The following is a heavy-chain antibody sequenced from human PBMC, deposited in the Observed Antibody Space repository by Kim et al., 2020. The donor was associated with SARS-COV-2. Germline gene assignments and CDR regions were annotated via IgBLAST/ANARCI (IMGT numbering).Heavy chain of an antibody. CDR3: AKTLLLIGRRQYYFDY. CDR1: GFTFSSYA. V-gene: IGHV3-23*01. D-gene: IGHD3-22*01. J-gene: IGHJ4*02. CDR2: ISGSGGST. Sequence: GGSLRLSCAASGFTFSSYAMSWVRQAPGKGLEWVSAISGSGGSTYYADSVKGRFTISRDNSKNTLYLQMNSLRAEDTAVYYCAKTLLLIGRRQYYFDYWGQGTLVTVSS.